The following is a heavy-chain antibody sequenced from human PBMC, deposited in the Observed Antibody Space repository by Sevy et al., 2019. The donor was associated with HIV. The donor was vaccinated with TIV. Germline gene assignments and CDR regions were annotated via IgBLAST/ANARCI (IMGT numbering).Heavy chain of an antibody. CDR2: VGSGGST. Sequence: GGSLRLSCAASGFTFSSYSMNWVRQAPGKGLEWVSGVGSGGSTYYADSLKGRFTISRDNSKNTLYLQMNSLRAEDTAVYYCGKGGGIAARLPYYYGMDVWGQGTTVTVSS. V-gene: IGHV3-23*01. CDR3: GKGGGIAARLPYYYGMDV. CDR1: GFTFSSYS. J-gene: IGHJ6*02. D-gene: IGHD6-6*01.